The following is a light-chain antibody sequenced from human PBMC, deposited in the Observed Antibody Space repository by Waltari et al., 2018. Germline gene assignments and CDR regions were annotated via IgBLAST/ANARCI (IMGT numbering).Light chain of an antibody. CDR2: DDD. CDR1: KIDYKS. V-gene: IGLV3-21*04. CDR3: QIWDSRTNQFI. Sequence: YVLTQPPSVSVAPGRTATIACGGDKIDYKSLYWYQQRPGQAPVLVIYDDDDRPSGIPERFSAANSGKVVALTISGVEVADEADYYCQIWDSRTNQFIFGPGTRLTVV. J-gene: IGLJ1*01.